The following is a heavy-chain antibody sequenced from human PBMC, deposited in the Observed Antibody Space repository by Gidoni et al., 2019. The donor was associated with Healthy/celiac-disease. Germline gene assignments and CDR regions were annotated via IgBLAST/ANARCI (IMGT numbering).Heavy chain of an antibody. D-gene: IGHD3-16*01. V-gene: IGHV3-66*02. CDR2: IYSGGST. J-gene: IGHJ6*02. Sequence: EVQLVESGGGLVQPGGSLRLSCAASGFTVSSNYMSWVRQAPGKGLEWVSVIYSGGSTYYADSVKGRFTISRDNSKNTLYLQMNSLRAEDTAVYYCARELTPRYYDYVWGSTYYYGMDVWGQGTTVTVSS. CDR3: ARELTPRYYDYVWGSTYYYGMDV. CDR1: GFTVSSNY.